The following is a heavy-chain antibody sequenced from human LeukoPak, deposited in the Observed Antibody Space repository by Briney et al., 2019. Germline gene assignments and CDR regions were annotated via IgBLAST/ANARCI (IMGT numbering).Heavy chain of an antibody. D-gene: IGHD3-3*01. J-gene: IGHJ4*02. V-gene: IGHV3-11*04. CDR3: ASIPDFWSGYYLDY. CDR1: GFTFSSYA. Sequence: PGGSLRLSCAASGFTFSSYAMSWIRQAPGKGLEWVSYISSSGSTIYYADSVKGRFTISRDNAKNSLYLQMNSLRAEDTAVYYCASIPDFWSGYYLDYWGQGTLVTVSS. CDR2: ISSSGSTI.